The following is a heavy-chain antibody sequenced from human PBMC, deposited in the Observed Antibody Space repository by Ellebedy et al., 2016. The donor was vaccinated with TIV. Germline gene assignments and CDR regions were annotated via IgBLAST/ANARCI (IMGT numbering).Heavy chain of an antibody. D-gene: IGHD2-2*01. Sequence: GESLKISXVGSGFTFSSRWMHWVRQAPGKGLVWVSRISSDGSITNYADSVKGRFTISRDNSKNTLYMQMNSLRADDTAVYYCAKHDYCSITACPFDYWGQGTLVPVSS. J-gene: IGHJ4*02. CDR1: GFTFSSRW. CDR2: ISSDGSIT. V-gene: IGHV3-74*01. CDR3: AKHDYCSITACPFDY.